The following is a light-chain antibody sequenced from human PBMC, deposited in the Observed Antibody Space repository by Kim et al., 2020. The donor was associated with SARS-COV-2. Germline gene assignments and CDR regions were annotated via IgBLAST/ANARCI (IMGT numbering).Light chain of an antibody. CDR2: GAS. CDR3: QQYGSSPWT. V-gene: IGKV3-20*01. Sequence: SPGERATLSCRASQSVRSSYLAWYQQKPGQAPRLLIYGASSRATGSPDRFSGSGSGTDFTLTISRLEPEDFAVYYCQQYGSSPWTFGQGTKVEIK. J-gene: IGKJ1*01. CDR1: QSVRSSY.